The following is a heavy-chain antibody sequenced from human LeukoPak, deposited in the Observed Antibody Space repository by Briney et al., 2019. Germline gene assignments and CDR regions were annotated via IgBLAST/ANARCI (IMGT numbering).Heavy chain of an antibody. V-gene: IGHV3-30*04. Sequence: GRSLRLSCAASGFTFSSYAVHWVRQAPGKGLEWVAVISYDGSNKYYADSVKGRFTISRDNSKNTLYLQMNSLRAEDTAVYYCARGHGTVFDYWGQGTLVTVSS. J-gene: IGHJ4*02. D-gene: IGHD1-26*01. CDR2: ISYDGSNK. CDR1: GFTFSSYA. CDR3: ARGHGTVFDY.